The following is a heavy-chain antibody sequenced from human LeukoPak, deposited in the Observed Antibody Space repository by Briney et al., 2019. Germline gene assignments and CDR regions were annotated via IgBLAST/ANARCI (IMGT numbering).Heavy chain of an antibody. CDR3: ARSQYLLLSWWNAFDI. V-gene: IGHV1-18*01. D-gene: IGHD2-2*01. Sequence: ASVKVSCTASGYTFTNYGISWVRQAPGQGLEWMGWISAYNGNTEYAQKFQGRVTMTTDTSTSTAYVELRNLRSDDTAMYYCARSQYLLLSWWNAFDIWGQGTTVTVSS. CDR2: ISAYNGNT. CDR1: GYTFTNYG. J-gene: IGHJ3*02.